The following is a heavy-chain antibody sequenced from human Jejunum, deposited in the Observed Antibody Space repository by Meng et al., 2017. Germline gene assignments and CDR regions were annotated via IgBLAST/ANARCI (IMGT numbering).Heavy chain of an antibody. CDR2: IYYSGGT. J-gene: IGHJ4*02. Sequence: QGQVQGAGPRLVGPSETLSLTCPVSGGSVSSGAYYWNWIRQPPGKGLEWIGYIYYSGGTTYSPSLNSRVTISIDTAKNQVSLKVSSVTAADTAVYYCAHSSSSSSFGFDYWGQGTLVTVSS. D-gene: IGHD6-6*01. CDR1: GGSVSSGAYY. CDR3: AHSSSSSSFGFDY. V-gene: IGHV4-61*08.